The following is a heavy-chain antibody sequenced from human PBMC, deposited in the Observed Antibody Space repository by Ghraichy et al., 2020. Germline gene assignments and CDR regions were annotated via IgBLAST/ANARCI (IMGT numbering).Heavy chain of an antibody. D-gene: IGHD5-18*01. V-gene: IGHV4-34*01. CDR2: INHSGST. CDR3: ARGRDTAMVPSGYHFDY. Sequence: SETLSLTCAVYGGSFSGYYWSWIRQPPGKGLEWIGEINHSGSTNYNPSLKSRVTISVDTSKNQFSLKLSSVTAADTAVYYCARGRDTAMVPSGYHFDYWGQGTLVTVSS. CDR1: GGSFSGYY. J-gene: IGHJ4*02.